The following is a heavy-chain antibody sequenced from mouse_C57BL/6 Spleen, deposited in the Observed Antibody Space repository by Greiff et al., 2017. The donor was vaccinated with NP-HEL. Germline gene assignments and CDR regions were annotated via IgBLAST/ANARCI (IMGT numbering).Heavy chain of an antibody. CDR1: GYSITSGYY. CDR2: ISYDGSN. Sequence: EVKLMESGPGLVKPSQSLSLTCSVTGYSITSGYYWNWIRQFPGNKLEWMGYISYDGSNNYNPSLKNRISITRDTSKNQFFLKLNSVTTEDTATYYCARKKTRRGYAMDYWGQGTSVTVSS. V-gene: IGHV3-6*01. J-gene: IGHJ4*01. CDR3: ARKKTRRGYAMDY.